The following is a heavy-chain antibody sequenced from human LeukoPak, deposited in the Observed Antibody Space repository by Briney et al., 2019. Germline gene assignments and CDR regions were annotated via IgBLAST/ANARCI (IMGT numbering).Heavy chain of an antibody. V-gene: IGHV3-13*01. CDR2: IGTAGDT. D-gene: IGHD1-14*01. Sequence: GRSLRLSCAASGFTFSSDDMHSVRQATGKGLEWVSAIGTAGDTYYPGSVKGRFTISGENAKNSLYLQMNSLRAGDTAVYYCARKARSRGYYYYRDVWGKGTTVTVSS. J-gene: IGHJ6*03. CDR3: ARKARSRGYYYYRDV. CDR1: GFTFSSDD.